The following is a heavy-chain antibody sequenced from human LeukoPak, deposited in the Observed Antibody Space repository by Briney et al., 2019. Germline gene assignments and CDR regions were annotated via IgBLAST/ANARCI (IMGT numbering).Heavy chain of an antibody. D-gene: IGHD3-3*01. CDR2: IYPGDSDT. CDR1: GYSFTSYW. J-gene: IGHJ4*02. Sequence: GASLLISCKGSGYSFTSYWIGWVRPLPGKGLEWMGIIYPGDSDTRYSLSFQGHVTISADKSISTAYLQWSSLKASDTAMYDCARRVWSATTGSKYYFDYWGQGTLVTVSS. V-gene: IGHV5-51*01. CDR3: ARRVWSATTGSKYYFDY.